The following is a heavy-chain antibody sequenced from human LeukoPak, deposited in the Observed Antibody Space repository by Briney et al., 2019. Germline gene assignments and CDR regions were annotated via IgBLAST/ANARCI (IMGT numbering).Heavy chain of an antibody. CDR3: ARVIQDYNMDV. CDR1: GGSFSSGDYY. CDR2: IYYYENP. Sequence: SETLSLPCTVSGGSFSSGDYYWSWIRQPPAKGLEWIGYIYYYENPYYNPSLKSHVTISVDPSKNQFSLKLRAVTAADTAVYYCARVIQDYNMDVWGKETTVTVSS. J-gene: IGHJ6*04. V-gene: IGHV4-30-4*08.